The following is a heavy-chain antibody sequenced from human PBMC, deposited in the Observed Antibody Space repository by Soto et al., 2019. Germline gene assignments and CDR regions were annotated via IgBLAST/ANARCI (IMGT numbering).Heavy chain of an antibody. Sequence: GGSLRLSCAASGFTFSSYAMTWVRQAPGKGLEWVSFISGSGGNTYYADSVKGRFAISRDNSRNTLYLIMNSLRVEDTAVYYCAKDRRTWDSSMSFDYWGQGTLVTVSS. J-gene: IGHJ4*02. V-gene: IGHV3-23*01. CDR1: GFTFSSYA. D-gene: IGHD1-26*01. CDR2: ISGSGGNT. CDR3: AKDRRTWDSSMSFDY.